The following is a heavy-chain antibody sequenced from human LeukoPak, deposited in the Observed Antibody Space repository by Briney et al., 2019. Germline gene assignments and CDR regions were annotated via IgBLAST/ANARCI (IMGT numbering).Heavy chain of an antibody. D-gene: IGHD5-12*01. Sequence: ASVKVSCKASGGTFSSYAISWVRQAPGQGLEWMGGIIPIFGTANYAQKFQGRVTITADESTSTAYMELSSLRSEDTAVYYCARAQYGGYVSPNYYYYYYMDVWGKGTTVTISS. CDR2: IIPIFGTA. J-gene: IGHJ6*03. V-gene: IGHV1-69*13. CDR1: GGTFSSYA. CDR3: ARAQYGGYVSPNYYYYYYMDV.